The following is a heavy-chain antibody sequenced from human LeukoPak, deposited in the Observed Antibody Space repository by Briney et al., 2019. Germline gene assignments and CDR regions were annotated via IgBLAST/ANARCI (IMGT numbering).Heavy chain of an antibody. D-gene: IGHD5-18*01. J-gene: IGHJ4*02. V-gene: IGHV1-2*02. Sequence: ASVTVSCTASGYTFTDYHMHWVRQAPGQGLEWMGWINPSSGGTNYAQKFQGRVTMTGDTSISTAYMELSRLTSDDTAVYFCAGRPDTSMVAIFDYWGQGTLVTISS. CDR2: INPSSGGT. CDR1: GYTFTDYH. CDR3: AGRPDTSMVAIFDY.